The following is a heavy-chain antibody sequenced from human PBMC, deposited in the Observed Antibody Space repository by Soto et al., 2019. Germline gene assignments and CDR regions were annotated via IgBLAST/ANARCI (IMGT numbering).Heavy chain of an antibody. CDR2: IIPSSGVA. V-gene: IGHV1-2*02. Sequence: EASVKVSCKASGYTFTKYYMHWVRQAPGQGLEWMGWIIPSSGVANYAQKFQGRVTMTRDTSISTAYMELSRLRSDDTAVYYCAKDILVTIPDGFDIWGQGTMVTVSS. J-gene: IGHJ3*02. CDR3: AKDILVTIPDGFDI. D-gene: IGHD2-21*01. CDR1: GYTFTKYY.